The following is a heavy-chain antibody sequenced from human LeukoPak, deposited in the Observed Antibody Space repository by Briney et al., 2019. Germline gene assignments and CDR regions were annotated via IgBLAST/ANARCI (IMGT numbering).Heavy chain of an antibody. D-gene: IGHD3-22*01. V-gene: IGHV3-74*01. J-gene: IGHJ4*02. CDR3: AREQGYYSVPGY. CDR2: IRSDGSST. CDR1: WFTFSRYW. Sequence: PGGVLRPSLSGSWFTFSRYWVDWVPQGPGKGPGWVSRIRSDGSSTDYADSVKGRFTISRDNAKNTLYLQMNSLRAEDTAVYYCAREQGYYSVPGYWGQGTQVTVSS.